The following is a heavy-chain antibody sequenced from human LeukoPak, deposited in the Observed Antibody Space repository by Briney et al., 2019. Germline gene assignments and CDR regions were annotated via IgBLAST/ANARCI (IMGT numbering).Heavy chain of an antibody. V-gene: IGHV3-48*04. CDR1: GFIFSDYS. J-gene: IGHJ4*02. CDR3: AKDQGVAGYVFGY. Sequence: PGGSLRLSFEGSGFIFSDYSMNWVRQAPGKGLEWISYISSGSVTRYYADSVKGRFTISRDNAKNSLYLQMNSLRAEDTAVYYCAKDQGVAGYVFGYWGQGALVTVSS. CDR2: ISSGSVTR. D-gene: IGHD6-19*01.